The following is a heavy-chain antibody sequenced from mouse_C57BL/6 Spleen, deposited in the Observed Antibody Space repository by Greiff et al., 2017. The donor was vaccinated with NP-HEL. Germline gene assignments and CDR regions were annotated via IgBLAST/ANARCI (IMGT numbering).Heavy chain of an antibody. V-gene: IGHV1-55*01. CDR1: GYTFTSYW. D-gene: IGHD1-1*01. CDR2: IYPGSGST. J-gene: IGHJ1*03. CDR3: ARGYYGSSLYWYFDV. Sequence: QVQLKQPGAELVKPGASVKMSCKASGYTFTSYWITWVKQRPGQGLEWIGDIYPGSGSTNYNEKFKSKATLTVDTSSSTAYMQLSSLTSEDSAVYYCARGYYGSSLYWYFDVWGTGTTVTVSS.